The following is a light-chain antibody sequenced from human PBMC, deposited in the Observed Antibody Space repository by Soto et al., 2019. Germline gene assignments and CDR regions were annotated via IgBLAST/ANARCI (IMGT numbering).Light chain of an antibody. CDR2: GAS. V-gene: IGKV3-20*01. Sequence: EIGLTQSPGTLSLSPGERATLSCRASQSVSSSYLAWYQQKPGQAPRLLIYGASSRATGIPDRFSGSGSGKDFSLTISRLEPEDFAVYYCQQYGSSPPYTFGQGTNLEIK. J-gene: IGKJ2*01. CDR3: QQYGSSPPYT. CDR1: QSVSSSY.